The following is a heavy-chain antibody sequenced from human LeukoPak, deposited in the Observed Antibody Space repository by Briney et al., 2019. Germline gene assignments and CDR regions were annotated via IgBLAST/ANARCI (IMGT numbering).Heavy chain of an antibody. J-gene: IGHJ5*02. Sequence: PGRSLRLSCAASGFTFDDYAMHWVRQAPGKGLEWVSGISWNSGSIGYADSVKGRFTISRDNAKNSLYLQMNSLRAEDTALYYCAKDMQYQLLLGRFDPWGQGTLVTVSS. CDR1: GFTFDDYA. V-gene: IGHV3-9*01. CDR3: AKDMQYQLLLGRFDP. D-gene: IGHD2-2*01. CDR2: ISWNSGSI.